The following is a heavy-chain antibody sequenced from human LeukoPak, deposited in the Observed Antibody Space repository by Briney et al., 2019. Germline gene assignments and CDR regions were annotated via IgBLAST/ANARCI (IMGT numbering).Heavy chain of an antibody. CDR3: ARELQGDNSGTFDAFDI. J-gene: IGHJ3*02. D-gene: IGHD6-19*01. Sequence: ASVKVPCKASGGTFSSYAISWVRQAPGQGLEWMGGIIPIFGTANYAQKFQGRVTITADESTSTAYMELSSLRSEDTAVYYCARELQGDNSGTFDAFDIWGQGTVVTVST. CDR2: IIPIFGTA. V-gene: IGHV1-69*13. CDR1: GGTFSSYA.